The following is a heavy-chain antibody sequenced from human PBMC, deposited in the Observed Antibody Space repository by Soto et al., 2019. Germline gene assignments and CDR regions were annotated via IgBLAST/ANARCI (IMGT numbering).Heavy chain of an antibody. V-gene: IGHV3-30-3*01. CDR3: AREGPLESYFDY. CDR2: ISYDGSNK. Sequence: GGSLRLSCAASGFTFSRYAIHWVRQAPGKGLEWVAVISYDGSNKYYADSVKGRFTISRDNSKNTLYLQMNSLRAEDTAVYYCAREGPLESYFDYWGQGTLVPVSS. J-gene: IGHJ4*02. CDR1: GFTFSRYA.